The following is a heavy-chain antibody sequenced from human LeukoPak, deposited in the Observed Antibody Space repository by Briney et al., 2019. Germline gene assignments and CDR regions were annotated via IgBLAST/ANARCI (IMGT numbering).Heavy chain of an antibody. CDR1: GYTFTGYY. D-gene: IGHD2-15*01. CDR2: INPNSGGT. Sequence: ASVKVSCKASGYTFTGYYMHWVRQAPGQGLEWMGWINPNSGGTNYAQKFQGRVTMTRDTSISTAYMELSRLRSDDTAVYYCARVGFRGYCSGGSCYPLAYWGQGTLVTVSS. J-gene: IGHJ4*02. V-gene: IGHV1-2*02. CDR3: ARVGFRGYCSGGSCYPLAY.